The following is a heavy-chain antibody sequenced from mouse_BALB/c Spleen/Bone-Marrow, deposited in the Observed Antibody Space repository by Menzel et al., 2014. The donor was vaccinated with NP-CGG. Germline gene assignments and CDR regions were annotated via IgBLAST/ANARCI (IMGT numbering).Heavy chain of an antibody. CDR3: ARRGTGVDY. CDR1: GYTFTNYW. CDR2: IYPGGGYT. Sequence: QVQLKESGAELVRPGTSVKISCKASGYTFTNYWLGWVKQRPGHGLEWIGDIYPGGGYTNHNEKFKGKATLTADTSSSTAYMQLSSPTSEDSAVYFCARRGTGVDYWGQGTTLTVSS. V-gene: IGHV1-63*02. D-gene: IGHD4-1*01. J-gene: IGHJ2*01.